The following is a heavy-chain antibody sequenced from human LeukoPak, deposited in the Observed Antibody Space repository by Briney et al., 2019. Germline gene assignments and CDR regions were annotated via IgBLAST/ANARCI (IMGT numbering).Heavy chain of an antibody. Sequence: ASVKVSCKASGYTFTGYCMHWVRQAPGQGLERMGWINPKSGGTNYAQKFQGRVTMTRDTSISTTYMELSRLRSDDTAVYYCARDLGISGWYAPPLGYFDYWGQGTLVTVSS. CDR1: GYTFTGYC. CDR2: INPKSGGT. V-gene: IGHV1-2*02. D-gene: IGHD6-19*01. J-gene: IGHJ4*02. CDR3: ARDLGISGWYAPPLGYFDY.